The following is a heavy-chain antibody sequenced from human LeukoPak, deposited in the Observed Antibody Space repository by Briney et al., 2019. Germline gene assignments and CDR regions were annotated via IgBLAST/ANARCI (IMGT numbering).Heavy chain of an antibody. J-gene: IGHJ4*02. Sequence: SETLSLTCTVSGGSISSYYWSWIRQPPGKGLEWIGYIYHSGSTNYNPSLKSRVTISLDTSKNQFSLKLSSVTAADTAMYYCARVSRGNSVGGGYWGQGTLVTVSS. D-gene: IGHD4-23*01. CDR3: ARVSRGNSVGGGY. CDR2: IYHSGST. CDR1: GGSISSYY. V-gene: IGHV4-59*01.